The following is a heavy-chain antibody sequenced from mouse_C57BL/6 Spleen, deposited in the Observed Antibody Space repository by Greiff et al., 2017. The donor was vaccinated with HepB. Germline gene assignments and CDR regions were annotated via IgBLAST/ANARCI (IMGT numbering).Heavy chain of an antibody. J-gene: IGHJ1*03. V-gene: IGHV3-6*01. Sequence: VQLKESGPGLVKPSQSLSLTCSVTGYSITSGYYWNWIRQFPGNKLEWMGYISYDGSNNYNPSLKNRISITRDTSKNQFFLKLNSVTTEDTATYYCAREGPYYGSRDWYFDVWGTGTTVTVSS. CDR3: AREGPYYGSRDWYFDV. CDR1: GYSITSGYY. CDR2: ISYDGSN. D-gene: IGHD1-1*01.